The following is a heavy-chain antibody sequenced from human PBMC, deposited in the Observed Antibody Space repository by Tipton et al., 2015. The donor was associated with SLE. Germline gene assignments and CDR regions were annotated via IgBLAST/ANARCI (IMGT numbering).Heavy chain of an antibody. V-gene: IGHV4-38-2*01. CDR2: IYYSGST. CDR1: GYSISSGYY. CDR3: ARSIAAAGGGFDY. J-gene: IGHJ4*02. Sequence: LRLTCAVSGYSISSGYYWGWIRQPPGKGLEWIGSIYYSGSTYYNPSLKSRVTISVDTSKNQFSLKLSSVTAADTAVYYCARSIAAAGGGFDYWGQGTLVTVSS. D-gene: IGHD6-13*01.